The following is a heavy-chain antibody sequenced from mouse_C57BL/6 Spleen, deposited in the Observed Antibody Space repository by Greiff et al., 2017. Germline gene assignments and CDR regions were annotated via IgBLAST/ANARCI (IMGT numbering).Heavy chain of an antibody. J-gene: IGHJ4*01. Sequence: EVKLVESGGGLVQPGGSLSLSCAASGFTFTDYYMSWVRQPPGKALEWLGFIRNKANGYTTESSASVKGRFTITRDNSQSILYLQMNALRAEDSATYYCAVTGPGSMDYWGQGTSVTVSS. V-gene: IGHV7-3*01. CDR3: AVTGPGSMDY. D-gene: IGHD4-1*01. CDR1: GFTFTDYY. CDR2: IRNKANGYTT.